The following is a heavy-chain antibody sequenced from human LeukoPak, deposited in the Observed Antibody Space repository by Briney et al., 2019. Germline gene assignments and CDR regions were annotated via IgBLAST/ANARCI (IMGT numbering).Heavy chain of an antibody. CDR1: GVSISSSAYY. CDR3: ARGCNWNYESHFDY. D-gene: IGHD1-7*01. V-gene: IGHV4-39*07. Sequence: SETLSLTCSVSGVSISSSAYYWAWTRQPPGKGLEWIGSIYYSVSSHYNPSLKSRVTISVDTSKNQFSLKLSSVTAADTAVYYCARGCNWNYESHFDYWGQGTLVTVSS. CDR2: IYYSVSS. J-gene: IGHJ4*02.